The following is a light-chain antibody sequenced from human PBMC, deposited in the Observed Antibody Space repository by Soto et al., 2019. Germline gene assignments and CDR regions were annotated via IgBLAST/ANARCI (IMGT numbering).Light chain of an antibody. CDR1: LTVSSS. Sequence: EIVLTQSPATPYLSPGERATLSCRASLTVSSSLAWYQQKPGQAPMLLSHEASNRATGIPARFSGSGSGADFTLTISSLEPEEFAIYYCQQHVNGSLTFGRGTTVEIK. V-gene: IGKV3-11*01. CDR3: QQHVNGSLT. J-gene: IGKJ4*01. CDR2: EAS.